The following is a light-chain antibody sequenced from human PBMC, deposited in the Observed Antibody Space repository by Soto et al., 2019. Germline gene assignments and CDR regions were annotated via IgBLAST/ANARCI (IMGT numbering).Light chain of an antibody. Sequence: SALTQPASVSGSPGQSITISCTGTSSDVGAYNYVSWYQQHPGKAPKLMIYEVTYRPSGVSDRFSGSKSGNTASLTISGLQAEDEAHYFCCSFTSSTTGVFGGGTKLTVL. CDR3: CSFTSSTTGV. V-gene: IGLV2-14*03. CDR2: EVT. CDR1: SSDVGAYNY. J-gene: IGLJ3*02.